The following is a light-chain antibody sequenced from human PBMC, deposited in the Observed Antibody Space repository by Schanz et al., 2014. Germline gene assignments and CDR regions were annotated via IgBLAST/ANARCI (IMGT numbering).Light chain of an antibody. Sequence: EIVMTQSPATLSVSPGERATLSCRASQSVTNNLAWYQQKPGQAPRLLINGASTRATGIPARFSGSGSGTEFNLTISSLQSVDFAVYYCQHYNNWPPVWTFGQGTKVEIK. CDR1: QSVTNN. V-gene: IGKV3-15*01. CDR2: GAS. J-gene: IGKJ1*01. CDR3: QHYNNWPPVWT.